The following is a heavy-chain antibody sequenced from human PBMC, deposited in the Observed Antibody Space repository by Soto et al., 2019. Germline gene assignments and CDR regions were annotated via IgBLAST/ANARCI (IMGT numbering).Heavy chain of an antibody. V-gene: IGHV1-69*13. D-gene: IGHD3-22*01. CDR3: ARVYDSSGYYYERYFDY. CDR2: IIPIFGTA. CDR1: GGTFSSYA. J-gene: IGHJ4*02. Sequence: SGKVSCKASGGTFSSYAISWVRQAPGQGLEWMGGIIPIFGTANYAQKFQGRVTITADESTSTAYMELSSLRSEDTAVYYCARVYDSSGYYYERYFDYWGQGTLVTVSS.